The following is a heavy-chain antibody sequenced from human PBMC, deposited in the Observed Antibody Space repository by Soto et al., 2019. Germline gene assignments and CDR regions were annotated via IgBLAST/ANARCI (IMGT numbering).Heavy chain of an antibody. CDR1: GGSISSSSYY. CDR2: IYYSGST. CDR3: AREKSGGDQLPTPYYYYYMDV. J-gene: IGHJ6*03. Sequence: SETLSLTCTVSGGSISSSSYYWGWIRQPPGKGLEWIGSIYYSGSTYYNPSLKSRVTISVDTSKNQFSLKLSSVTAADTAVYYCAREKSGGDQLPTPYYYYYMDVWGKGTTVTVSS. D-gene: IGHD2-2*01. V-gene: IGHV4-39*02.